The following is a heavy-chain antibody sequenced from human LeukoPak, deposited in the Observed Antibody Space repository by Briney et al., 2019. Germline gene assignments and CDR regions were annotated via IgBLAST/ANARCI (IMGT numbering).Heavy chain of an antibody. CDR3: ARDRIAAAGDFDY. CDR1: GGTFSSYA. D-gene: IGHD6-13*01. J-gene: IGHJ4*02. Sequence: ASVKVSCEASGGTFSSYAISWVRQAPGQGLEWMGGIIPIFGTANYAQKFQGRVTITADESTSTAYMELSSLRSEDTAVYYCARDRIAAAGDFDYWGQGTLVTVSS. CDR2: IIPIFGTA. V-gene: IGHV1-69*13.